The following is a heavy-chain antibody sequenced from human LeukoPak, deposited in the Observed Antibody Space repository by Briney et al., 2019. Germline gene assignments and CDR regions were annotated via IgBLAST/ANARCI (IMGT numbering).Heavy chain of an antibody. J-gene: IGHJ6*03. Sequence: GGSLRLSCAASGFTVSSNYMSWVRQAPGKGLEWVSVIYSGGSTYYADSVKGRFTISRDNSKNTLYLQMGSLRAEDMAVYYCARDFLVVVPAAIGSGYYYYMDVWGKGTTVTVSS. CDR3: ARDFLVVVPAAIGSGYYYYMDV. CDR1: GFTVSSNY. CDR2: IYSGGST. D-gene: IGHD2-2*02. V-gene: IGHV3-66*01.